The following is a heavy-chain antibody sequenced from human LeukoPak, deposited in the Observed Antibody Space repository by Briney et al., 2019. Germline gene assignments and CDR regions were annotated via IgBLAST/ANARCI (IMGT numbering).Heavy chain of an antibody. CDR3: VRTPWGRFAR. CDR1: GGSISRCY. V-gene: IGHV4-59*01. D-gene: IGHD7-27*01. Sequence: PSETLSLTCTVSGGSISRCYWNWIRQPPGKGLEWIGYIYYSGITNYNPSLKSRVTTSIDTSNNQFSLKLSSVAAADTAVYYCVRTPWGRFARWGQGTLVTVSS. J-gene: IGHJ5*02. CDR2: IYYSGIT.